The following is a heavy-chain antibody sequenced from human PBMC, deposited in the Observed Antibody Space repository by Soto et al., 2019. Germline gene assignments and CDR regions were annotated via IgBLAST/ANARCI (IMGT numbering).Heavy chain of an antibody. CDR2: ISGSGGST. Sequence: EVQLLESGGGLVQPGGSLRLSCAASGFTFSSYAMSWVRQAPGKGLEWVSAISGSGGSTYYADSVKGRFTISSDNSKNTLYLEMNSLRAEDTAVYYCANGGSGYDHYYYYYGMDVWGQGSTVTVSS. CDR3: ANGGSGYDHYYYYYGMDV. V-gene: IGHV3-23*01. CDR1: GFTFSSYA. J-gene: IGHJ6*02. D-gene: IGHD5-12*01.